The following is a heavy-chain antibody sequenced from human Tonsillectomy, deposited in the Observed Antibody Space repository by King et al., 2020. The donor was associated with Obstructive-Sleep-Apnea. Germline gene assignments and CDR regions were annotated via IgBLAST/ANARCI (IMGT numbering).Heavy chain of an antibody. D-gene: IGHD3-10*01. Sequence: QLQESGPGLVKPSETLSLTCTVSGGSMSSYFWSWIRQPAGKGMEWIGRIHTSGSTNYNPSLKSRVTMSVDTSKNQFSLKLRSVTAADTAVYYCASWKVRGVIQEYWGQGTLVTVSS. CDR2: IHTSGST. J-gene: IGHJ4*02. V-gene: IGHV4-4*07. CDR1: GGSMSSYF. CDR3: ASWKVRGVIQEY.